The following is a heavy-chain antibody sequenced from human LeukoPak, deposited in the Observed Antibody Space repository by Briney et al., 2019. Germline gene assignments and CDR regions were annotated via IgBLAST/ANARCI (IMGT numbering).Heavy chain of an antibody. V-gene: IGHV1-2*02. D-gene: IGHD6-6*01. CDR3: ARIGIEYSSSFDY. CDR1: GDTFTGYY. CDR2: VKPNSGGT. Sequence: VASVMVSCKASGDTFTGYYMHWVRRAPGQGGQWMGWVKPNSGGTNYEEKFQGRVTMTRDTSISTAYMELSRLRSDDTAVYYCARIGIEYSSSFDYWGQGTLVTVSS. J-gene: IGHJ4*02.